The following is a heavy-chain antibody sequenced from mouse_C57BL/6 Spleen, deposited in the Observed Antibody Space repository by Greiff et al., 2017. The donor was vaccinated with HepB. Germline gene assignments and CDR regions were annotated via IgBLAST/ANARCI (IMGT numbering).Heavy chain of an antibody. CDR1: RYTFTSYW. J-gene: IGHJ1*03. CDR2: IYPGNSDT. Sequence: EVQVVESGTVLARPGASVKMSCKTSRYTFTSYWMHWVKQRPGQGLEWIGAIYPGNSDTSYNQKFKGKAKLTAVTSASTAYMELSSLTNEDSAVYYCTRSGLLREGWYFDVWGTGTTVTVSS. CDR3: TRSGLLREGWYFDV. D-gene: IGHD1-1*01. V-gene: IGHV1-5*01.